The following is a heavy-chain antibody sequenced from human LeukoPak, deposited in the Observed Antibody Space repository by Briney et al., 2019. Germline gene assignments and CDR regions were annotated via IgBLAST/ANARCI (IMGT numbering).Heavy chain of an antibody. Sequence: GGSLRLSCAASGFTFTSYWMTWVRLSPGKGLEWVSSITGSGPYMLYADSVKHRFTISRDNTKNLLYLEMNSLRAEDTAMYFCVRDVGAVRGEVYFDYWGQGTLVTVSS. D-gene: IGHD3-10*01. V-gene: IGHV3-21*06. CDR3: VRDVGAVRGEVYFDY. CDR2: ITGSGPYM. CDR1: GFTFTSYW. J-gene: IGHJ4*02.